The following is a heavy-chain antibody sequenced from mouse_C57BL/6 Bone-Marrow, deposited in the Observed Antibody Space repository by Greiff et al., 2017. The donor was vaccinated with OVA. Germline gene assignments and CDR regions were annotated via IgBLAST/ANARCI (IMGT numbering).Heavy chain of an antibody. CDR3: ASAVFAY. CDR2: IDPSDSYT. J-gene: IGHJ3*01. Sequence: VQLKQPGAELVKPGASVKLSCKASGYTFTSYWMQWVKQRPGQGLEWIGEIDPSDSYTNYNQKFKGKATLTVDTSSGTAYMQLSSLTSEDSAVYYCASAVFAYWGQGTLVTVSA. V-gene: IGHV1-50*01. CDR1: GYTFTSYW.